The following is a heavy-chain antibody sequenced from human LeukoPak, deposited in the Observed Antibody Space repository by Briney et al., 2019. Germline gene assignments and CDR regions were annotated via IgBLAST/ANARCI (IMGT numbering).Heavy chain of an antibody. Sequence: GASVKVSCKASGYTFTSYGISWVRQAPGQGLEWMGWISAYNGNTNYAQKLQGRVTTTTDTSTSTAYMELRSLRSDDTAVYYCARGGVYSSSWYGGFRQFDYWGQGTLVTVSS. J-gene: IGHJ4*02. CDR2: ISAYNGNT. CDR1: GYTFTSYG. V-gene: IGHV1-18*01. D-gene: IGHD6-13*01. CDR3: ARGGVYSSSWYGGFRQFDY.